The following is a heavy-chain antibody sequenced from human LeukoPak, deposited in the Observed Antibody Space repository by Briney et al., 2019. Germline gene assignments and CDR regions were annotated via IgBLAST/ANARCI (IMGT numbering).Heavy chain of an antibody. D-gene: IGHD3-3*01. CDR3: ASRSGYSLSYYYHYYGMDV. V-gene: IGHV4-39*01. CDR2: IYYSGST. CDR1: GGSISSSSYY. J-gene: IGHJ6*02. Sequence: SETLSLTCTVSGGSISSSSYYWGWIRQPPGKGLEWIGSIYYSGSTYYNPSLKSRVTISVDTSKNQFSLKLSSVTAADTAVYYCASRSGYSLSYYYHYYGMDVWGQGTTVTVSS.